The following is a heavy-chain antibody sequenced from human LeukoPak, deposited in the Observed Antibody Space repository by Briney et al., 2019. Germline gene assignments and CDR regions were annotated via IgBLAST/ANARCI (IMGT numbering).Heavy chain of an antibody. CDR2: INPNSGGT. CDR1: GYTFTGYY. D-gene: IGHD3-10*01. Sequence: ASVKVSCKASGYTFTGYYMHWVRQAPGQGLEWMGWINPNSGGTNYAQKFQGRVTMTRDTSISTAYMELSGLRSDDTAVYYCARELITMVRGVPLRWYYFDYWGQGTLVTVSS. J-gene: IGHJ4*02. CDR3: ARELITMVRGVPLRWYYFDY. V-gene: IGHV1-2*02.